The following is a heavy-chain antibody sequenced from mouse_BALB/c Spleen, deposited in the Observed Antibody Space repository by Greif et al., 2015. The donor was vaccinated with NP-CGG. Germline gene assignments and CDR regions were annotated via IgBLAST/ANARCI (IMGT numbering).Heavy chain of an antibody. CDR2: ISYSGST. D-gene: IGHD2-10*02. V-gene: IGHV3-2*02. CDR3: ARLYGNSIFAY. CDR1: GYSITSDYA. J-gene: IGHJ3*01. Sequence: VQLQQSGPGLVKPSQSLSLTCTVTGYSITSDYAWNWIRQFPGNKLEWMGYISYSGSTSYNPSLKSRISITRDTSKNQFFLQLKSVTTEDTATYYCARLYGNSIFAYWGQGTLVTVSA.